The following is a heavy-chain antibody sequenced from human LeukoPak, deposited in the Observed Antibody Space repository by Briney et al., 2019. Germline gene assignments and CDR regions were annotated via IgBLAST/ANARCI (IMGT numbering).Heavy chain of an antibody. CDR1: GFTFSSYW. Sequence: PGGSLRLSCAASGFTFSSYWMSWVRPAPRKGREWVASIKQDGSDKYYVDSVKGRFTISRDTSKKTLYLHMNRLRVENTGVYFLASLPTGDYWAQGTLVTVSS. CDR2: IKQDGSDK. D-gene: IGHD7-27*01. J-gene: IGHJ4*02. V-gene: IGHV3-7*01. CDR3: ASLPTGDY.